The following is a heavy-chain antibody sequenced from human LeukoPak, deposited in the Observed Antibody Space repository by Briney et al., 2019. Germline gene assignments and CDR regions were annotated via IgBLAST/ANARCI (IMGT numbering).Heavy chain of an antibody. D-gene: IGHD3-10*01. CDR3: ATDRNYGSGSYYRGLYAFDI. CDR1: GYTLTELS. V-gene: IGHV1-24*01. Sequence: ASVKVSCKVSGYTLTELSMHWVRQAPGKGLEWMGGFDPEDGETIYAQKFQGRVTKTEDTSTDTAYMELSSLRSEDTAVYYCATDRNYGSGSYYRGLYAFDIWGQGTMVTVSS. J-gene: IGHJ3*02. CDR2: FDPEDGET.